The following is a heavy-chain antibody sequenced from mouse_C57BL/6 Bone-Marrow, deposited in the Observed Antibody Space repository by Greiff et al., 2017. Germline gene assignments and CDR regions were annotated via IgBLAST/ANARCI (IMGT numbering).Heavy chain of an antibody. J-gene: IGHJ3*01. CDR1: GFSLTSYG. D-gene: IGHD2-1*01. CDR3: ARRVKALFAY. V-gene: IGHV2-2*01. CDR2: IWSGGST. Sequence: VKLMESGPGLVQPSQSLSITCTVSGFSLTSYGVHWVRQSPGKGLEWLGVIWSGGSTDYNAAFISRLSISKDNSKSQVFFKMNRLQADDTAIYYCARRVKALFAYWGQGTLVTVSA.